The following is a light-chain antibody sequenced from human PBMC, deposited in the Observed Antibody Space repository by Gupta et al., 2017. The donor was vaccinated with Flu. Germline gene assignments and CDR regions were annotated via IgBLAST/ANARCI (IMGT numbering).Light chain of an antibody. CDR3: AAWDDSLGGRWG. Sequence: SVLTQPPSASGTPGQGVTISCSGSSSNIGTNYVYWYQQFPGTAPKLLIYRNDQRPSGVPDRFSGPKSGTSASLAISGLRSEDEADYYCAAWDDSLGGRWGFGGGTKLTVL. CDR2: RND. CDR1: SSNIGTNY. J-gene: IGLJ3*02. V-gene: IGLV1-47*01.